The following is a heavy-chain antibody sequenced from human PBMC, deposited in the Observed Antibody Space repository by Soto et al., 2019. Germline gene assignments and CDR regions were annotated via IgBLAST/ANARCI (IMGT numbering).Heavy chain of an antibody. CDR1: GYSFSTHW. CDR3: AGARVSTPRLEDPFEI. Sequence: EVQLVQSGAELRKPGESLKLSCKGSGYSFSTHWLAWVRQMPGKGLEYMGIIYPGDSDARYSPSFQGQVTLSADKSISNAYLQWTSLKASDTAIYFCAGARVSTPRLEDPFEIWGQGTMVTVSS. J-gene: IGHJ3*02. CDR2: IYPGDSDA. D-gene: IGHD5-12*01. V-gene: IGHV5-51*01.